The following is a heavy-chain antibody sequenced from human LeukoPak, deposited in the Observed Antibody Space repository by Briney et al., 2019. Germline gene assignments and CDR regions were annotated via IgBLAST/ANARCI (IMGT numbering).Heavy chain of an antibody. D-gene: IGHD6-19*01. J-gene: IGHJ5*02. Sequence: ASVKVSCKASGGTFSSYAISWVRQAPGQGLEWMGGIIPIFGTANYAQKFQGRVTITADESTSTAYMELSSPRSEDTAVYYCARDRGYSSGWSPDWFDPWGQGTLVTVSS. CDR3: ARDRGYSSGWSPDWFDP. CDR1: GGTFSSYA. V-gene: IGHV1-69*13. CDR2: IIPIFGTA.